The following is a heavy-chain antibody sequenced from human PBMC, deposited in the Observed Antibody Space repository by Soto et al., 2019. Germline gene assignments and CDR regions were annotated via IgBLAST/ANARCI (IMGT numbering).Heavy chain of an antibody. Sequence: EASVKVSCKASGGTFSSYAISWVRQAPGQGLEWMGGIIPIFGTANYAQKFQGRVTITADESTSTAYMELSSLRSEDTAVYYCARVGIAAADYYYYYGMDVWGQGTTVTVSS. CDR2: IIPIFGTA. CDR1: GGTFSSYA. V-gene: IGHV1-69*13. D-gene: IGHD6-13*01. CDR3: ARVGIAAADYYYYYGMDV. J-gene: IGHJ6*02.